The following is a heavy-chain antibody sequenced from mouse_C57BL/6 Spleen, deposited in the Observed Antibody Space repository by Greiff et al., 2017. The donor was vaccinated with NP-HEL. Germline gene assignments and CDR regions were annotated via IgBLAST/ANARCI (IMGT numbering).Heavy chain of an antibody. CDR3: ARPLNYYGSSHWYFDV. Sequence: VQLQQSGAELVKPGASVKLSCKASGYTFTSYWMQWVKQRPGQGLEWIGEIDPSDSYTNYNQKFKGKATLTVDTSSSTAYMQLSSLTSEDSAVHYCARPLNYYGSSHWYFDVWGTGTTVTVSS. J-gene: IGHJ1*03. CDR1: GYTFTSYW. D-gene: IGHD1-1*01. CDR2: IDPSDSYT. V-gene: IGHV1-50*01.